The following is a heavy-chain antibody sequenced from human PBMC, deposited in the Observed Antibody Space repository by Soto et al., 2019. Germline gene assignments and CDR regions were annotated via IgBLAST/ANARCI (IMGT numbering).Heavy chain of an antibody. Sequence: ASVKVSCKASGYTFTGYYMHWVRQAPGQGLEWMGWINPNSGGTNYAQKFQGWVTMTRDTSISTAYMELSRLRSDDTAVYYCARTVVAALDAFDYWGQGTLVTVSS. V-gene: IGHV1-2*04. CDR1: GYTFTGYY. D-gene: IGHD2-15*01. CDR3: ARTVVAALDAFDY. J-gene: IGHJ4*02. CDR2: INPNSGGT.